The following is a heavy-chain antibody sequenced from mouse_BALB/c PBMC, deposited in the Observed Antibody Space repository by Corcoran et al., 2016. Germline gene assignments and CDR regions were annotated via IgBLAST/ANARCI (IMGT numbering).Heavy chain of an antibody. CDR2: IDPANGNT. CDR1: GFNIKDTY. Sequence: EVQLQQSGAELVKPGASVKLSCTASGFNIKDTYMHWVKQRPEQGLEWIGRIDPANGNTKYDPKFQGKATITAATSSNTAYLQLSSLTSEDTAVYYCARWDWYFDVWGAATTVTVSS. CDR3: ARWDWYFDV. V-gene: IGHV14-3*02. J-gene: IGHJ1*01.